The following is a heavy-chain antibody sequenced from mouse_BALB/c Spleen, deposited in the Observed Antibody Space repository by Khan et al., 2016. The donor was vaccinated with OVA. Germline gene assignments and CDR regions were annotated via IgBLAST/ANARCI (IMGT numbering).Heavy chain of an antibody. CDR2: INPHIGET. J-gene: IGHJ2*01. CDR3: ARKNGSDFDY. CDR1: GYSFTGYF. Sequence: DVKLQESGPELVKPGTSVKISCKASGYSFTGYFMNWVMQSHGKSLEWIGRINPHIGETFYNQKFKGKATLTVDESSSTAHMELRSLASEDSAVYYCARKNGSDFDYWGQGTTLTVSS. V-gene: IGHV1-20*02. D-gene: IGHD1-1*01.